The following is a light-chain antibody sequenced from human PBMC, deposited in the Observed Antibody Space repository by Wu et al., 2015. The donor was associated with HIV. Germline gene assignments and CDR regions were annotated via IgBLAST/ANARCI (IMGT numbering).Light chain of an antibody. V-gene: IGKV3-20*01. Sequence: EIVLTQSPGTLSLSPGERATLSCRASQSVSSSYLAWYQQKPGQAPRLLIYGASSRATGIPDRFSGSGSGTDFTLTISRLEPEDFAVYYCQKYGGSPYSFGQGTKLKIK. CDR3: QKYGGSPYS. CDR1: QSVSSSY. CDR2: GAS. J-gene: IGKJ2*03.